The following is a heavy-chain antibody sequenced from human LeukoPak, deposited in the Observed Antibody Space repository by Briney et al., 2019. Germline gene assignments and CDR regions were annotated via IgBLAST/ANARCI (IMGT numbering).Heavy chain of an antibody. CDR2: INHSGST. CDR1: GGSFSGYY. CDR3: ARVRASRRWLHLGYYGMDV. D-gene: IGHD5-24*01. Sequence: SETLSLTCAVYGGSFSGYYWSWIRQPPGKGLEWIGEINHSGSTNYNPSLKSRVTISVDTSKNQFSLKLSSVAAADTAVYYCARVRASRRWLHLGYYGMDVWGQGTTVTVSS. V-gene: IGHV4-34*01. J-gene: IGHJ6*02.